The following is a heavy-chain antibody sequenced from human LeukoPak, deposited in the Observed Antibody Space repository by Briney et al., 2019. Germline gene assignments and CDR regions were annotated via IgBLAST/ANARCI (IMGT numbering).Heavy chain of an antibody. CDR2: INPNSGGT. Sequence: ASVKVSCKASGYTFTGYYMHWVRQAPRQGLEWMGWINPNSGGTNYAQKFQGRVTMTRDTSISTAYMELSRLRSDDTAVYYCARDVTDIVVVPAAVGEYRYYFDYWGQGTLVTVSS. CDR1: GYTFTGYY. V-gene: IGHV1-2*02. D-gene: IGHD2-2*01. J-gene: IGHJ4*02. CDR3: ARDVTDIVVVPAAVGEYRYYFDY.